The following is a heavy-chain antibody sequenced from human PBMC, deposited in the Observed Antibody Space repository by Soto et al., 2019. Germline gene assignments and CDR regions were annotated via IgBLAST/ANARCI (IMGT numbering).Heavy chain of an antibody. CDR1: GDSMTKYY. CDR2: IYTSGST. D-gene: IGHD1-26*01. CDR3: ARTVGAAYYFDF. Sequence: QVQLQESGPGLVKPSETLSLTCTVSGDSMTKYYWSWIRQPAGKGLEWIGRIYTSGSTNYNPPLKSRVTMSIATSNKHFSLSLKSVTAADTAVYYCARTVGAAYYFDFWGQGALVTVSS. V-gene: IGHV4-4*07. J-gene: IGHJ4*02.